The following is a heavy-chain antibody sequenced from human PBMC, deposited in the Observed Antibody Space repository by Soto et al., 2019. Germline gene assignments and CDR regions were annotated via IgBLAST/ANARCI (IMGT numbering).Heavy chain of an antibody. J-gene: IGHJ4*02. V-gene: IGHV3-30-3*01. CDR1: GFTFSSYA. CDR3: ARDKRKQCLDKFHY. D-gene: IGHD6-19*01. Sequence: GGSLRLSCAASGFTFSSYAMHWVRQAPGKGLEWVAVISYDGSNKYYADSVKGRFTISRDNSKNTLYLQMNSLRAEDTAVYYCARDKRKQCLDKFHYWCQANL. CDR2: ISYDGSNK.